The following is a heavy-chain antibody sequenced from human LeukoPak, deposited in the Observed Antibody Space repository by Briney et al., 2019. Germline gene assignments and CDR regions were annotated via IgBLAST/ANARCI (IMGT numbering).Heavy chain of an antibody. J-gene: IGHJ4*02. CDR2: IIPIFGTA. CDR1: GGTFSSYA. V-gene: IGHV1-69*01. D-gene: IGHD6-19*01. Sequence: SVKVSCKASGGTFSSYAISWVRQAPGQGLEWMGGIIPIFGTANYAQKFQGRVTITADESTSTAYMEPSSLRSEDTAVYYCASYQQWLVKGTFDYWGQGTLVTVSS. CDR3: ASYQQWLVKGTFDY.